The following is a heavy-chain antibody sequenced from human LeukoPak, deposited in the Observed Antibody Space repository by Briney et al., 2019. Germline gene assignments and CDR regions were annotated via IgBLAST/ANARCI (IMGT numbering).Heavy chain of an antibody. J-gene: IGHJ4*02. CDR2: ISSGSTYI. D-gene: IGHD3-22*01. V-gene: IGHV3-21*01. CDR3: ARDPFYYDAAGADDY. CDR1: EFTFNSYS. Sequence: GGSLRLSCAASEFTFNSYSFNWIRQPPGGRLEWVSSISSGSTYIYYSDSVKGRFTVSRDNAKNSLFLQMNNLRDEDTAVYYCARDPFYYDAAGADDYWVQGTLVTVSS.